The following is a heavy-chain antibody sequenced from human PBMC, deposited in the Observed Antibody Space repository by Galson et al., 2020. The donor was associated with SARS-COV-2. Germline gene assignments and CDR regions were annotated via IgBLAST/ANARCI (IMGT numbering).Heavy chain of an antibody. CDR2: VYPSGTT. Sequence: SETLSLTCTVSGYSVSTTNNWGWVRQHPGRGREGIGSVYPSGTTYYNTSTKSRATTSVDTSKNQFSLRLDSVTAADTALYYCARQGVNMIVLVTVPGWYFDLWGRGTLVTVAS. CDR3: ARQGVNMIVLVTVPGWYFDL. J-gene: IGHJ2*01. CDR1: GYSVSTTNN. V-gene: IGHV4-38-2*02. D-gene: IGHD3-22*01.